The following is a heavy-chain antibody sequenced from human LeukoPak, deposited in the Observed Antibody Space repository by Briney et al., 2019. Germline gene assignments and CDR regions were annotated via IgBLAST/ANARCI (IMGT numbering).Heavy chain of an antibody. CDR3: ARDQLFGSGGSWYVY. CDR2: IYHSGST. Sequence: SETLSLTCAVSGGSISSSNWWSWVRQPPGKGLEWIGEIYHSGSTNYNPSLKSRVTISVDKSKNQFSLKLSSVTAADTAVYYCARDQLFGSGGSWYVYWGQGTLVTVSS. J-gene: IGHJ4*02. CDR1: GGSISSSNW. V-gene: IGHV4-4*02. D-gene: IGHD6-13*01.